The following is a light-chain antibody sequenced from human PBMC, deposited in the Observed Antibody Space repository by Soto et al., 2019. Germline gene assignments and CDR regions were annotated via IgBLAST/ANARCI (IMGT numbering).Light chain of an antibody. CDR3: SSYTRSSTVI. J-gene: IGLJ2*01. V-gene: IGLV2-14*01. CDR2: DVN. Sequence: QSALTQPASVSGSPGQSITISCTGTSSDVGGYNYVSWYQQHPGKAPKLMIYDVNNRPSGVSNRFSGSKSGNTASLTISGLQAEDEADDYCSSYTRSSTVIFGGGTELTVL. CDR1: SSDVGGYNY.